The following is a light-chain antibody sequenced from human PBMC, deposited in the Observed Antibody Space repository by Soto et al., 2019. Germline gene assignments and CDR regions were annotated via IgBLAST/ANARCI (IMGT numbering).Light chain of an antibody. V-gene: IGKV3-20*01. CDR1: QSVSSSY. J-gene: IGKJ5*01. CDR3: QQYGSPPPIT. Sequence: EIVLTQSPGTLSLSPGERATLSCRASQSVSSSYLAWYQQKPGQAPRLLIYGASSRATGIPDRFSGSGSGKAFPLTIRRLEPEVFAVYYCQQYGSPPPITFGKGTRLEIK. CDR2: GAS.